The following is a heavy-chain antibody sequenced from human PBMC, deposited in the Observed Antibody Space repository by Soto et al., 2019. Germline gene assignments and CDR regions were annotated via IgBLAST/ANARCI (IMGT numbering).Heavy chain of an antibody. CDR3: ASVLYYGSGSYSPYGMDV. Sequence: QVQLVQSGAEVKKPGSSVKVSCKTSGVSFNNNGIGWVRQAPGHGLEWMGGVSPRFRTSNYARKFQGRISITADASTGTVNMELSSLTSEDTAQYYCASVLYYGSGSYSPYGMDVWGQGTTVTVSS. V-gene: IGHV1-69*01. CDR2: VSPRFRTS. J-gene: IGHJ6*02. D-gene: IGHD3-10*01. CDR1: GVSFNNNG.